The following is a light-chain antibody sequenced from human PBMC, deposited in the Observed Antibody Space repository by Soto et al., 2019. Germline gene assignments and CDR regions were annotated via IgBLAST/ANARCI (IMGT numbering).Light chain of an antibody. Sequence: DIQMTQSPATLSGSVGDRVTITCRASQTISSWLAWYQQKPGQAPRLLIYDASSLDSGIPSRFSGSGSGTEFTLTISSLQPEDFATYYCQQYKTWPSTFGQGTRLDI. CDR3: QQYKTWPST. CDR2: DAS. CDR1: QTISSW. J-gene: IGKJ1*01. V-gene: IGKV1-5*01.